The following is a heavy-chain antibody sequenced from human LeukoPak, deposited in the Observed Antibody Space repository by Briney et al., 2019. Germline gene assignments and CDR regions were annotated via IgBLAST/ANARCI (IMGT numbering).Heavy chain of an antibody. CDR3: TTDPEYCSNTTCWYFNY. J-gene: IGHJ4*02. V-gene: IGHV3-15*01. Sequence: NPAGSLRLSCVVYGFTFSKAWMSWVRQAPGKGLEWVGHFKSKTDGGTTDYAAPVKGRFIISRDDSKNMLYLQMNSLKTEDTAVYYCTTDPEYCSNTTCWYFNYWGQGTLVSVSS. CDR1: GFTFSKAW. CDR2: FKSKTDGGTT. D-gene: IGHD2-2*01.